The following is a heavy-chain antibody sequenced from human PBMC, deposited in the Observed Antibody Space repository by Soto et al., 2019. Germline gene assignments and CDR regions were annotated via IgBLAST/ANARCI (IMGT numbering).Heavy chain of an antibody. CDR2: VNTDGTDT. J-gene: IGHJ6*02. D-gene: IGHD6-13*01. CDR1: GFTFSNYW. CDR3: PRGGLQHALDV. V-gene: IGHV3-74*01. Sequence: EVQLVESGGGLVQPGGSLRLSCAASGFTFSNYWMYWVRQAPGKGLVWVSRVNTDGTDTSHADPVKGRFTISRDNAENTLYLQMNSLRAEDTAVYYCPRGGLQHALDVWGQGSTVTVSS.